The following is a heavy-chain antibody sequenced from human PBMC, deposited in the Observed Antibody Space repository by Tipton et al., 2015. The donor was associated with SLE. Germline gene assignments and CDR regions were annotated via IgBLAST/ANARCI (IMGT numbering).Heavy chain of an antibody. V-gene: IGHV4-30-2*01. CDR2: IYHSGST. CDR1: GGSISSGGYS. CDR3: ARGVDYGGTLDAFDI. J-gene: IGHJ3*02. Sequence: TLSLTCAVSGGSISSGGYSWSWIRQPPGKGLEWIGYIYHSGSTNYNPSLKSRVTISVDTSKNQFSLKQGSVTAADTAVYYCARGVDYGGTLDAFDIWGQGTMVTVSS. D-gene: IGHD4-23*01.